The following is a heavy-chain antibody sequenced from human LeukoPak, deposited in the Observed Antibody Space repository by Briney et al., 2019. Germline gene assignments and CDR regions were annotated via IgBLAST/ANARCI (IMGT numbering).Heavy chain of an antibody. V-gene: IGHV1-69*13. CDR2: IIPIFGTA. CDR3: ASRTGQNYYDFWSGYFGMDV. CDR1: GGTFSSYA. Sequence: SVTVSCTASGGTFSSYAISWVRQAPGQGLEWMGGIIPIFGTANYAQKFQGRVTITADESTSTAYMELSSLRSEDTAVYYCASRTGQNYYDFWSGYFGMDVWGQGTTVTVSS. D-gene: IGHD3-3*01. J-gene: IGHJ6*02.